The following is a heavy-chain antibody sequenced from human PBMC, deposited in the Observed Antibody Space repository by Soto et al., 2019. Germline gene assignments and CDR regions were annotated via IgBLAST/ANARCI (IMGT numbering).Heavy chain of an antibody. D-gene: IGHD6-19*01. CDR1: GGSISSFY. V-gene: IGHV4-59*01. J-gene: IGHJ5*02. CDR3: AREPVAGIWFDP. Sequence: SETPSLTCTVSGGSISSFYWSWIRQPPGKGLEWIGYIYHSGSTYYNPSLKSRVTISVDSSTSTAYMELRSLRSDDTAVYYCAREPVAGIWFDPWGQGTLVTVSS. CDR2: IYHSGST.